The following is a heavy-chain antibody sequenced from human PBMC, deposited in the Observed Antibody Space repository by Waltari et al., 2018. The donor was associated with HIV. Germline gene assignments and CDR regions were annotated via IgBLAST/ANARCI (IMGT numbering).Heavy chain of an antibody. CDR2: ISSSSSYT. J-gene: IGHJ4*02. Sequence: QVQLVESGGGLVKPGGSLRLSCAASGFTFSDYYMSWISQAPGKGLEWVSYISSSSSYTNYADSVKGRFTISRDNAKNSLYLQMNSLRAEDTAVYYCARARFLTGFFDYWGQGTLVTVSS. CDR1: GFTFSDYY. CDR3: ARARFLTGFFDY. D-gene: IGHD3-9*01. V-gene: IGHV3-11*05.